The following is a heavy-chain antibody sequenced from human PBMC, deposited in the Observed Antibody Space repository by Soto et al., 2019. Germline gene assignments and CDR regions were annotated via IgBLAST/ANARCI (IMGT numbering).Heavy chain of an antibody. D-gene: IGHD3-22*01. CDR2: IYSGGST. CDR3: ARDSLYYYDSSGYYHFDY. CDR1: GFTVSSNY. J-gene: IGHJ4*02. V-gene: IGHV3-53*01. Sequence: GGSLRLSCAASGFTVSSNYMSWVRQAPGKGLEWVSVIYSGGSTYYADSVKGRFTIFRDNSKNTLYLQMNSLRAEDTAVYYCARDSLYYYDSSGYYHFDYWGQGTLVTVSS.